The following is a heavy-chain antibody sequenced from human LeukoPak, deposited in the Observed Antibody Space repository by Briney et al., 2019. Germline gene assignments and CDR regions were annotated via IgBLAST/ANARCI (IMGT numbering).Heavy chain of an antibody. CDR2: IKSKTDGGTT. CDR1: GFTFSNAW. V-gene: IGHV3-15*05. CDR3: ARDAPGNTALDY. D-gene: IGHD5-18*01. Sequence: GGSLRLSCAASGFTFSNAWMSWVRQAPGKGLEWVGRIKSKTDGGTTDYAAPVKGRFTISRDDSKNTLYLQMNSLRAEDTAVYYCARDAPGNTALDYWGQGTLVTVSS. J-gene: IGHJ4*02.